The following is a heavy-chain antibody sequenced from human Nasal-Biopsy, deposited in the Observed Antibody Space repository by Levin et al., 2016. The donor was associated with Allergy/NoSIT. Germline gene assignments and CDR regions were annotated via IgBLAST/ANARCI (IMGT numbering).Heavy chain of an antibody. D-gene: IGHD4-17*01. Sequence: SVKVSCKASGVTFSNFEIELSWVRQAPGQGLEWMGGIIPKFGTTNFARKFQGRLAITADESTNTAYLELSRLRSEDTAVYYCSRVWPGHGDYPVYFDSWGQGTLVTVSS. J-gene: IGHJ4*02. CDR3: SRVWPGHGDYPVYFDS. CDR2: IIPKFGTT. V-gene: IGHV1-69*13. CDR1: GVTFSNFE.